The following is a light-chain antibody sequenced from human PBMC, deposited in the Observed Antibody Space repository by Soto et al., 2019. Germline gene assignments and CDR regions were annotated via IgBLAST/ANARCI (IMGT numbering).Light chain of an antibody. CDR2: GAS. V-gene: IGKV3-20*01. CDR1: QSVSSY. J-gene: IGKJ1*01. CDR3: QQYGSSPGT. Sequence: EIVMTQSPATLSVSPGERATLSCRASQSVSSYLAWYQQKPGQAPRLLIFGASSRATGIPDRFSGSGSGTDFTLTISGLEPEDFAVYYCQQYGSSPGTFGQGTKVDI.